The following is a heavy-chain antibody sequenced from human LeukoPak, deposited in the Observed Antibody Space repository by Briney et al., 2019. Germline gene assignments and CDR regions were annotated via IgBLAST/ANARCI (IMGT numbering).Heavy chain of an antibody. CDR1: GLTFSSYS. CDR2: ISSSSSYI. J-gene: IGHJ4*02. Sequence: GGSLRLSCAASGLTFSSYSMNWVRQAPGKGLEWVSSISSSSSYIYYADSVKGRFTISRDNAKNSLYLQMNSLRAEDTAVYYCARAPPSMVRGVIKHTYYFDYWGQGTLVTVSS. CDR3: ARAPPSMVRGVIKHTYYFDY. V-gene: IGHV3-21*01. D-gene: IGHD3-10*01.